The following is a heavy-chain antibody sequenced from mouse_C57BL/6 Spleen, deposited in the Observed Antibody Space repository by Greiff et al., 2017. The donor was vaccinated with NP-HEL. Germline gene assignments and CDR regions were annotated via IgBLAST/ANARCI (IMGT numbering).Heavy chain of an antibody. CDR3: ARDGNYVWFAY. Sequence: VQLHQSGPELVKPGASVKISCKASGYTFTDYYMNWVKQSHGKSLEWIGDINPNNGGTSYNQTFKGKATLTVDKSSSTDYMKLRSLTSEDSAVYYCARDGNYVWFAYWGQGTLVTVSA. V-gene: IGHV1-26*01. D-gene: IGHD2-1*01. J-gene: IGHJ3*01. CDR1: GYTFTDYY. CDR2: INPNNGGT.